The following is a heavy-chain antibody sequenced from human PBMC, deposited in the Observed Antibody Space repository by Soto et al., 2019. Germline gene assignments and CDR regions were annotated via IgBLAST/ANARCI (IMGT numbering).Heavy chain of an antibody. V-gene: IGHV3-21*01. J-gene: IGHJ4*02. D-gene: IGHD2-21*02. CDR1: GFTFSSYS. CDR2: ISSSSSYI. Sequence: GGSLRLSCAASGFTFSSYSMNWVRQAPGKGLEWVSSISSSSSYIYYADSVKGRFTISRDNAKNSLYLQMNSLRAEDTAVYYCARVCGGDCYSFNDYWGQGTLVTVSS. CDR3: ARVCGGDCYSFNDY.